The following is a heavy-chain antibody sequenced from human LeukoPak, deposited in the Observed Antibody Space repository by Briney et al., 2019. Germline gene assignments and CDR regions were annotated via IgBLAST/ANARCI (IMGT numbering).Heavy chain of an antibody. Sequence: ASVKVSCKASGGTFSSYAISWVRQAPGQGLEWMGGIIPIFGTANYAQKFQGRVTITTDKSTSTAYMELSSLRSEDTAVYYCARQQGLLRYYMDVWGKGTTVTVSS. V-gene: IGHV1-69*05. J-gene: IGHJ6*03. CDR2: IIPIFGTA. CDR3: ARQQGLLRYYMDV. CDR1: GGTFSSYA. D-gene: IGHD3-22*01.